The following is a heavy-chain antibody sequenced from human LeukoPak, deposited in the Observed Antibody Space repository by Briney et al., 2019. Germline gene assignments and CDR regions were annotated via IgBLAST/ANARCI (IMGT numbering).Heavy chain of an antibody. J-gene: IGHJ6*02. V-gene: IGHV4-4*07. CDR2: IYTSGST. CDR1: GGSISSYY. D-gene: IGHD2-2*01. Sequence: SETLSLTCTGSGGSISSYYWSWIRQPAGKGLEWIGRIYTSGSTNYNPSLKSRVTMSVDTSKNQFSLKLSSVTAADTAVYYCARVNLYCSSTSCTYGMDVWGQGTTVTVSS. CDR3: ARVNLYCSSTSCTYGMDV.